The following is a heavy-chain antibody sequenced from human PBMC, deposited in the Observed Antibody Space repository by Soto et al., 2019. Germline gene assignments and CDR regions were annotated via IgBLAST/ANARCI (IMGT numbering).Heavy chain of an antibody. V-gene: IGHV3-23*01. CDR2: ISGSGGST. CDR1: GFTFSSYA. J-gene: IGHJ4*02. Sequence: GGSLRLSCAASGFTFSSYAMGWVRQAPGKGLEWVSAISGSGGSTYYADSVKGRFTISRDNSKNTLYLQMNSLRAEDTAVYYCAKIPMIVVVITTIDYWGQGTLVTVSS. D-gene: IGHD3-22*01. CDR3: AKIPMIVVVITTIDY.